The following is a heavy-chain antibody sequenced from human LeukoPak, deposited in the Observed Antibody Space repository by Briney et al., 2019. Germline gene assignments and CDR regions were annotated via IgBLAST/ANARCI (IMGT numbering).Heavy chain of an antibody. V-gene: IGHV3-11*04. Sequence: LSLTCAVYGGSFSGYYWSWIRQAPGKGLEWVSYISSSGSTIYYADSVKGRFTISRDNAKNSLYLQMNSLRAEDTAVYYCARDLYGDPPFGYFDYWGQGTLVTVSS. J-gene: IGHJ4*02. CDR2: ISSSGSTI. CDR1: GGSFSGYY. CDR3: ARDLYGDPPFGYFDY. D-gene: IGHD4-17*01.